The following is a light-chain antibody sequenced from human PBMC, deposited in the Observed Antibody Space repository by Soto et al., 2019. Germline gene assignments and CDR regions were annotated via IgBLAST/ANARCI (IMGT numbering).Light chain of an antibody. Sequence: QSALTQPASVSGTPGQSITISCIGTSRDIGIYNYVSWYQHHPDKAPKLLLYEVSNRPSGVSDRFSGSKSGNTASLTISGLQPEDEADYYCSSFTIVSTLVFGGGTKVTVL. CDR2: EVS. CDR3: SSFTIVSTLV. V-gene: IGLV2-14*01. J-gene: IGLJ3*02. CDR1: SRDIGIYNY.